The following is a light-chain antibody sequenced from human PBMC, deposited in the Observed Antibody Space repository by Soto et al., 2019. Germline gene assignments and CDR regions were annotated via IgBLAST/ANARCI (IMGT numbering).Light chain of an antibody. Sequence: DIQMTQSPSTLSASVGDRVTITCRASQSISSWLAWYQQKPGQAPKLLIYDASSLESGVPSRFCGRGSGTEFTLTISRLQSDDFANYYCQQYSSYLFGQGTKLEIK. CDR3: QQYSSYL. CDR1: QSISSW. V-gene: IGKV1-5*01. CDR2: DAS. J-gene: IGKJ2*01.